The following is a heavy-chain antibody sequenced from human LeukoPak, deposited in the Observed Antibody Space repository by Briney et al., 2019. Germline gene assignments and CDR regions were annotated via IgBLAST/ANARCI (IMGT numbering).Heavy chain of an antibody. CDR2: INPSGGST. CDR1: GYTFTSYY. Sequence: ASVEVSCKASGYTFTSYYMHWVRQAPGQGLEWMGIINPSGGSTSYAQKFQGRVTMTRDTSTSTVYMELSSLRSEDTAVYYCARDTSSYGSGRTWFDPWGQGTLVTVSS. D-gene: IGHD3-10*01. V-gene: IGHV1-46*01. J-gene: IGHJ5*02. CDR3: ARDTSSYGSGRTWFDP.